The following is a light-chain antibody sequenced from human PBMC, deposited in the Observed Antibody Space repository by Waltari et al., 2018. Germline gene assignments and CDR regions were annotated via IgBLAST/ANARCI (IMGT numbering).Light chain of an antibody. CDR1: SGSVSTSYY. CDR2: STN. V-gene: IGLV8-61*01. CDR3: VLYMGSGSWV. Sequence: QTVVTQEPSFSVSPGGTVTLTCGLSSGSVSTSYYPSWYQQTPGQAPRALIYSTNTLSCGVPERLSGPILGNKAALTSTGAQADDESDYYCVLYMGSGSWVFGGGTKLTVL. J-gene: IGLJ3*02.